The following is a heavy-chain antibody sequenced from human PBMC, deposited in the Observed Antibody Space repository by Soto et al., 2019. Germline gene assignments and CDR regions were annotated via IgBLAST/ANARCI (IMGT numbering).Heavy chain of an antibody. J-gene: IGHJ5*02. V-gene: IGHV1-69*17. Sequence: QVQLVQSGAEVKKPGSSVKVSCKASGGTSRSLSITWVRQAPGQGLEWMGGITPIFGIPNYPQKFQGRLTITADKSTGTAYWELSSLRSEDTAVYYCARDTHSAGGWFDTWGRGTLVTVSS. CDR1: GGTSRSLS. D-gene: IGHD2-15*01. CDR2: ITPIFGIP. CDR3: ARDTHSAGGWFDT.